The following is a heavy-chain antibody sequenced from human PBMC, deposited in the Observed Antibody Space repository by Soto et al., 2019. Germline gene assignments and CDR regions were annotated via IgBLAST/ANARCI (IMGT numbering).Heavy chain of an antibody. CDR1: GFTFSNYA. J-gene: IGHJ3*02. V-gene: IGHV3-23*01. CDR2: ISGSGGST. Sequence: PGGSLRLSCAASGFTFSNYAMSWVRQAPGKGLEWVSSISGSGGSTFYADSVKGRFTISRDNSKNTLYLQMNSLRAEDTAVYYCAKYYYYDSNCYRPTRGDAFDIWGQGTMVTVSS. CDR3: AKYYYYDSNCYRPTRGDAFDI. D-gene: IGHD3-22*01.